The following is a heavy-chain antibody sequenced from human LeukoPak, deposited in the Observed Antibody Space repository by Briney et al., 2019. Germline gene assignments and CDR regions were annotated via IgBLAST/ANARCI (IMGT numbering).Heavy chain of an antibody. CDR2: IYYSGST. CDR3: ARDDAGRITYYYDSSGYSFDY. V-gene: IGHV4-39*07. Sequence: PSETLSLTCTVSGGSISSSSYYWGWIRQPPGKGLEWIGSIYYSGSTYYNPSLKSRVTISVDTSKNQFSLKLSSVTAADTAVYYCARDDAGRITYYYDSSGYSFDYWGQGTLVTVSS. CDR1: GGSISSSSYY. D-gene: IGHD3-22*01. J-gene: IGHJ4*02.